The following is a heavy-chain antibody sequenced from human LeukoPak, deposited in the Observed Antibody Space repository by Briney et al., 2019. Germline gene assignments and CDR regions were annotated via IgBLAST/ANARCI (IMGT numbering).Heavy chain of an antibody. CDR2: MNPNSGNT. CDR1: GYTFTSYD. D-gene: IGHD3-9*01. Sequence: ASVKVSCKASGYTFTSYDINWVRQATGQGLEWMGWMNPNSGNTGYAQKFQGRVTITRNTSISTAYKELSSLRSEDTAVYYCARYSRYFDWGTAYYYMDVWGKGTTVTISS. J-gene: IGHJ6*03. V-gene: IGHV1-8*03. CDR3: ARYSRYFDWGTAYYYMDV.